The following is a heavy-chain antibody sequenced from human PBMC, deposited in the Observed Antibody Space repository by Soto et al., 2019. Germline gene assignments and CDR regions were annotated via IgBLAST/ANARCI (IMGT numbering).Heavy chain of an antibody. CDR1: GGSISSSSYY. D-gene: IGHD6-19*01. CDR3: ARDSIAVADHYYYYGMDV. CDR2: IYYSGST. J-gene: IGHJ6*02. Sequence: PSETLSLTCTVSGGSISSSSYYWGWIRQPPGKGLEWIGSIYYSGSTYYNPSLKSRVTISVDTSKNQFSLKLSSVTAADTAVYYCARDSIAVADHYYYYGMDVWGQGTTVTVSS. V-gene: IGHV4-39*02.